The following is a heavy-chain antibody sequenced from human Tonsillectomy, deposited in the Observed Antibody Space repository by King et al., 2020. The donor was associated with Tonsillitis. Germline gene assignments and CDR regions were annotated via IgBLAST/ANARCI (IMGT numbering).Heavy chain of an antibody. D-gene: IGHD3-22*01. V-gene: IGHV3-30*02. Sequence: VQLVESGGGVVQPGGSLRLSCATSGFTFNDYGMSWIRQAPGKGLEWVAYIRDDENNKYHADSVTGRFTISRDDSRNKLYLQMNSLRTEDTAVYYCAKRRHDSSGYYSGFDSWGQGTRVTVSS. CDR3: AKRRHDSSGYYSGFDS. J-gene: IGHJ4*02. CDR1: GFTFNDYG. CDR2: IRDDENNK.